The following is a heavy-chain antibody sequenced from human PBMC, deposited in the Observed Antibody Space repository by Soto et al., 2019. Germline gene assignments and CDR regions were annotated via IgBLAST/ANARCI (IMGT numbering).Heavy chain of an antibody. CDR2: IYSGGST. CDR3: ARDAFGYSYGYLYYGMDV. V-gene: IGHV3-53*01. CDR1: GFTFSSNY. J-gene: IGHJ6*02. Sequence: GGSLRLSCAASGFTFSSNYMSWVRQAPGKGLEWVSVIYSGGSTYYADSVKGRFTISRDNSKNTLYLQMNSLRAEDTAVYYCARDAFGYSYGYLYYGMDVWGQGTTVTVSS. D-gene: IGHD5-18*01.